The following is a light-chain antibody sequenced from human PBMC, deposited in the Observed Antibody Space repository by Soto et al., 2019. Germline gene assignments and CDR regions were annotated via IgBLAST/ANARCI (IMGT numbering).Light chain of an antibody. J-gene: IGKJ4*01. Sequence: DIQLTQSPSFLSASVGDRVTISCRDSRGVSDYLAWYQQKPGKAPKLLIYGASTLQSGVPSRFSGSASGTEFTLTISSLQPEDFATYFCQQFNAYPLTFGEGTKLEIK. CDR2: GAS. CDR1: RGVSDY. V-gene: IGKV1-9*01. CDR3: QQFNAYPLT.